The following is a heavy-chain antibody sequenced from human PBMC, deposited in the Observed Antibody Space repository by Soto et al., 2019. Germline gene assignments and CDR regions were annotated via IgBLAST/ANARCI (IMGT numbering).Heavy chain of an antibody. CDR1: GFSFEDYA. J-gene: IGHJ4*02. Sequence: GGSLRLSCAVSGFSFEDYAMHWVRQAPGKGLEWVAAISWNGGSTGYADSVKGRFTISRDNAKKSLYLQMNSLRPEDTALFFCANLPLYGSGFGDWGQGTPVTVSS. CDR2: ISWNGGST. D-gene: IGHD3-10*01. V-gene: IGHV3-9*01. CDR3: ANLPLYGSGFGD.